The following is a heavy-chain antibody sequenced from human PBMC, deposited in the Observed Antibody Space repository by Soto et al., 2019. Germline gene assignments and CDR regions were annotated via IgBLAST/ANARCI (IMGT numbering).Heavy chain of an antibody. Sequence: SGPTLVNPTQTLTLTCTFSGFSLSTSGMCVSWIRQPPGKALEWLARIDWDDDKYYSTSLKTRLTISKDTSKNQVVLTMTNMDPVDTATYYCARMYSSSWYPWFDPWGQGTLVTVSS. V-gene: IGHV2-70*11. CDR2: IDWDDDK. D-gene: IGHD6-13*01. J-gene: IGHJ5*02. CDR1: GFSLSTSGMC. CDR3: ARMYSSSWYPWFDP.